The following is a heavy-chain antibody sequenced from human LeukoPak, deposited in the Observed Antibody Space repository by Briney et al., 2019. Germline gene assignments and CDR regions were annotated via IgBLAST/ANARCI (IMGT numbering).Heavy chain of an antibody. CDR3: ARGVGATTDDAFDI. CDR1: GGTFSNYA. D-gene: IGHD1-26*01. Sequence: ASVKVSCKASGGTFSNYAISWVRQAPGQGLEWMGRIIPILGIANYAQKFQGRVTITADKSTSTAYMELSSLRSEDTAVYYCARGVGATTDDAFDIWGQGTMVTVSS. V-gene: IGHV1-69*04. CDR2: IIPILGIA. J-gene: IGHJ3*02.